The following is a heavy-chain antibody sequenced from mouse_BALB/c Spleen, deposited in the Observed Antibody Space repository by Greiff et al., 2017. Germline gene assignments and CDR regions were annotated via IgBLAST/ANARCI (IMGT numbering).Heavy chain of an antibody. D-gene: IGHD2-14*01. V-gene: IGHV3-2*02. J-gene: IGHJ2*01. Sequence: LVEPSQSLSLTCTVTGYSITSDYAWNWIRQFPGNKLEWMGYISYSGSTSYNPSLKSRISITRDTSKNQFFLQLNSVTTEDTATYYCANEDYRYDGFDYWGQGTTLTVSS. CDR3: ANEDYRYDGFDY. CDR2: ISYSGST. CDR1: GYSITSDYA.